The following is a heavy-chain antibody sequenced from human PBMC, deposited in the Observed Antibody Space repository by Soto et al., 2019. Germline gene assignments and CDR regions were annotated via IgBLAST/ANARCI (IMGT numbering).Heavy chain of an antibody. D-gene: IGHD1-26*01. J-gene: IGHJ5*01. CDR1: GGSINNHY. CDR2: VFWTGSA. Sequence: SETLSLTCTVSGGSINNHYWSWIRQSPGRGLEWIGHVFWTGSANYNPSLKSRVTISVDTSRNQFSLKLSSVTAADTAVYHCGRGGSSFASWGPGTLGSGS. CDR3: GRGGSSFAS. V-gene: IGHV4-59*11.